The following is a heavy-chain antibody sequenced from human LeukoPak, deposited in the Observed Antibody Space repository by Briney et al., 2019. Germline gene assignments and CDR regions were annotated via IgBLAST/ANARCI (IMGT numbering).Heavy chain of an antibody. J-gene: IGHJ4*02. CDR3: AKGLDSSGYPQVLDY. V-gene: IGHV3-23*01. Sequence: GGSLRLSCAASGFTFSSYAMSWVRQAPGKGLEWVSAISGSGGSTYYADSVKGRFTISRDNSKNTLYLHMNSLRAEDTAVYYCAKGLDSSGYPQVLDYWGQGTLVTVSS. CDR2: ISGSGGST. CDR1: GFTFSSYA. D-gene: IGHD3-22*01.